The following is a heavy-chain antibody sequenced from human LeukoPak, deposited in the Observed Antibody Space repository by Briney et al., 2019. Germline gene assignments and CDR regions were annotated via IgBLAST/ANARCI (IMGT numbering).Heavy chain of an antibody. V-gene: IGHV1-69*04. CDR3: ARVLGDYDYYYYGMDV. D-gene: IGHD4-17*01. Sequence: SVKVSCKASGYTFTSYAISWVRQAPGQGLGWMGRIIPILGIANYAQKFQGRVTITADKSTSTAYMELSSLRSEDTTVYYCARVLGDYDYYYYGMDVWGQGTTVTVSS. CDR1: GYTFTSYA. CDR2: IIPILGIA. J-gene: IGHJ6*02.